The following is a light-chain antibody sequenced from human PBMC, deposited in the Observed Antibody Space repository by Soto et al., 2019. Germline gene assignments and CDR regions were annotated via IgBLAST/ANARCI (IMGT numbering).Light chain of an antibody. Sequence: EIMLTKLLGTVSLYPGVSATLSCRASQRVAKNYLAWFQHIPGQSPRLLIYDASRRATSIPDRFSGSGPETGFTLTIRRLEPEDGAVYSCHRYAESTLTLGGGIKG. CDR3: HRYAESTLT. J-gene: IGKJ4*02. V-gene: IGKV3-20*01. CDR1: QRVAKNY. CDR2: DAS.